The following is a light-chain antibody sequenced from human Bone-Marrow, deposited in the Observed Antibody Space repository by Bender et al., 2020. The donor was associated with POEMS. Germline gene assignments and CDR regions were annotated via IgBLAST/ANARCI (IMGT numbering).Light chain of an antibody. J-gene: IGLJ1*01. CDR3: SSYTTSSFYV. V-gene: IGLV2-14*02. CDR2: EGS. Sequence: QSALTQPASVSGSPGQSITIACTGTSIDVGSYNLVSWYQQHPGKAPQLMIYEGSKRPSGVSNRFSGSKSGSTASLTISGLQAGVEADDYCSSYTTSSFYVFGTGTKVTVL. CDR1: SIDVGSYNL.